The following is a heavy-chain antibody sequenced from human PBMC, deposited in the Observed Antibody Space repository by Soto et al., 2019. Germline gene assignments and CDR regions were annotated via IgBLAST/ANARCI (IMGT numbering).Heavy chain of an antibody. V-gene: IGHV4-34*01. CDR1: GGSFRGYY. D-gene: IGHD5-18*01. J-gene: IGHJ3*02. Sequence: PSVTLALTCAVYGGSFRGYYWSWIRQPPGKGLEWIGEINHSGSTNYNPSLKSRVTISVDTSKNQFSLKLSSVTAADTAVYYCARGRRIQLWRVVLDIWGQGTMVTVSS. CDR3: ARGRRIQLWRVVLDI. CDR2: INHSGST.